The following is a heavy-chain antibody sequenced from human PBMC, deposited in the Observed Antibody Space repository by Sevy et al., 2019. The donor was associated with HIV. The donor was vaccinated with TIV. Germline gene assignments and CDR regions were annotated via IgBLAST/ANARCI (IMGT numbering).Heavy chain of an antibody. Sequence: ASVKVSCKASGYTFTSYGISWVRQAPGQGLEWMGWISAYNGNTNYAQKLQGRVTMTTDTSTSTAYMELRGLRSDDTAVYYCARDLPTTGYTGFDYWGQGTLVTVSS. CDR3: ARDLPTTGYTGFDY. V-gene: IGHV1-18*04. CDR1: GYTFTSYG. J-gene: IGHJ4*02. CDR2: ISAYNGNT. D-gene: IGHD5-18*01.